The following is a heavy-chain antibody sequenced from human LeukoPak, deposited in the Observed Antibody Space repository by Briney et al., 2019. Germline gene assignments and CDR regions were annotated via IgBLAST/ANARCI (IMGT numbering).Heavy chain of an antibody. CDR3: ARGFTYSGYDYGY. CDR2: IYTSGST. Sequence: SQTLSLTCTVSGGSISSGSYYWSWIRQPAGKGLEWIGRIYTSGSTNYNPSLKSRVTISVDTSKNQFSLKLSSVTAADTAVYYCARGFTYSGYDYGYWGQGTLVTVSS. V-gene: IGHV4-61*02. CDR1: GGSISSGSYY. J-gene: IGHJ4*02. D-gene: IGHD5-12*01.